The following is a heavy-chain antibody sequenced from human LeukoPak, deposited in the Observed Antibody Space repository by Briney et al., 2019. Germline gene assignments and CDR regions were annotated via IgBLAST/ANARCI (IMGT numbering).Heavy chain of an antibody. CDR2: FDPEDGET. Sequence: ASVKVSCKVSGYTLTELSMHWVRQAPGKGLEWMGGFDPEDGETIYAQKFQGRVTMTEDTSTDTAYMELSSLRSEDTAVYYCATDLSRYYYDSSGYKTLDYWGQGTLVTDSS. J-gene: IGHJ4*02. CDR1: GYTLTELS. D-gene: IGHD3-22*01. V-gene: IGHV1-24*01. CDR3: ATDLSRYYYDSSGYKTLDY.